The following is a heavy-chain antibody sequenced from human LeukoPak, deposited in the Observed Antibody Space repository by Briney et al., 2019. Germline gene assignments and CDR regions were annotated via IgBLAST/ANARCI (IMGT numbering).Heavy chain of an antibody. CDR3: ARGMLNIF. V-gene: IGHV3-48*03. Sequence: PGGSLRLSCAASGFAFSTYEMNWVRQAPGKGLEWISYISRSGSITNYADSVKGRFTISRDDGRNSLSLEMSGLRVEDSAVYFCARGMLNIFWGQGTRVAVSS. CDR2: ISRSGSIT. D-gene: IGHD2/OR15-2a*01. CDR1: GFAFSTYE. J-gene: IGHJ4*02.